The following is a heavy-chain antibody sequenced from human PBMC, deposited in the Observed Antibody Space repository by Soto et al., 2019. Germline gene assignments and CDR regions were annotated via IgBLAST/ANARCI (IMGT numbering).Heavy chain of an antibody. CDR3: ARDITIFGVANYGMDV. V-gene: IGHV3-33*01. J-gene: IGHJ6*02. Sequence: QVQLVESGGGVVQPGRSLRLSCAASGFTFSSYGMHWVRQAPGEGLEWVAVIWYDGSNKYYADSVKGRFTISRDNSKNTLYLQMNSLRAEDTAVYYCARDITIFGVANYGMDVWGQGTTVTVSS. CDR2: IWYDGSNK. D-gene: IGHD3-3*01. CDR1: GFTFSSYG.